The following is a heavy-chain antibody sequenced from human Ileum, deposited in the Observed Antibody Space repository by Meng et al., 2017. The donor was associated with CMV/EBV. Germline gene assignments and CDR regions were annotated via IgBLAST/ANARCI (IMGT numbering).Heavy chain of an antibody. CDR1: GFTFSSYV. CDR3: AKEEGLTGYGDNYY. Sequence: GESLKISCAASGFTFSSYVMSWVRQAPGKGLEWVSAIGGGGDSTYYADSVKGRFVISRDNSKNTLYLQMNSLRAEDTAVYYCAKEEGLTGYGDNYYWGQGTLVTVSS. CDR2: IGGGGDST. J-gene: IGHJ4*02. D-gene: IGHD4-17*01. V-gene: IGHV3-23*01.